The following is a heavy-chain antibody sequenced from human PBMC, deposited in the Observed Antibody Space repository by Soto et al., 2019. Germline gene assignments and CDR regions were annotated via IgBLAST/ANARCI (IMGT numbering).Heavy chain of an antibody. J-gene: IGHJ6*02. D-gene: IGHD6-13*01. CDR1: GYSFTSYW. V-gene: IGHV5-51*01. Sequence: PGESLKISCKGSGYSFTSYWIGWVRQMPGKGLERMGIIYPGDSDTRYSPSFQGQVTISADKSISTAYLQWSSLKASDTAMYYCAITPGGYSSSWYDYYYGMDVWGQGTTVTVSS. CDR2: IYPGDSDT. CDR3: AITPGGYSSSWYDYYYGMDV.